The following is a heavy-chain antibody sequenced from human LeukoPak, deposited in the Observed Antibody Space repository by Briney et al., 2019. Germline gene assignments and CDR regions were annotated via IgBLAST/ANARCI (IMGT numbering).Heavy chain of an antibody. CDR1: GGSFSGYY. J-gene: IGHJ6*02. Sequence: SETLSLTCDVYGGSFSGYYWSWIRQPPGKGLEWIGEINHSGSTNYNPSLKSRVTISVDTSKNQFSLKLSSVTAADTAVYYCARKHSSSWYYYYYGMDVWGQGTTVTVSS. V-gene: IGHV4-34*01. D-gene: IGHD6-13*01. CDR2: INHSGST. CDR3: ARKHSSSWYYYYYGMDV.